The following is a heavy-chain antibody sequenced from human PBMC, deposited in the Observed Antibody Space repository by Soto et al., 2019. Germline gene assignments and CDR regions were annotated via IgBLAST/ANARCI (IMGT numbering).Heavy chain of an antibody. V-gene: IGHV3-15*01. CDR3: VEGWNDF. J-gene: IGHJ4*02. CDR1: GFMFSSAG. Sequence: EVQLVESGGDLVEPGGSLRLSCVTSGFMFSSAGMSWVRQAPGKGLEWVGRIKSKTDGGARDYAAPVNGRFSISRDDSKSTLYLQMNSLRAEDTALYYCVEGWNDFWGQGTLVIVSS. D-gene: IGHD1-1*01. CDR2: IKSKTDGGAR.